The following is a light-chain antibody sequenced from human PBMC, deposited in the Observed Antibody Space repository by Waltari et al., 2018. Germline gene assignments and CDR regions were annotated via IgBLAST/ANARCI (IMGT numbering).Light chain of an antibody. J-gene: IGLJ2*01. CDR3: AAWDDSLNAVI. CDR1: SSNIGTNT. CDR2: SDN. V-gene: IGLV1-44*01. Sequence: QSVLTQPPSASGTPGQRVTISCSGSSSNIGTNTVNWYQQLPGTAPKLLIYSDNQRPSGVPCRVAGSKSGTSASLAISGLQSEDEADYYCAAWDDSLNAVIFGGGTKLTVL.